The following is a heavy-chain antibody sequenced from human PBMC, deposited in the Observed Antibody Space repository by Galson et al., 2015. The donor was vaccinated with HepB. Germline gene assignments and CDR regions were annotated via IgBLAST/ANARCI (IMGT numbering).Heavy chain of an antibody. Sequence: SLRLSCAASGFTFKNYGMSWVRQAPGKGLEWVSGIHGNGDYTYYVESVKGRFTISRDNSKNTLFLQMNSLRVDDTAIYYCAKEGAEVGHPKFGSWGQGIQVTVSS. J-gene: IGHJ4*02. CDR1: GFTFKNYG. D-gene: IGHD3/OR15-3a*01. CDR3: AKEGAEVGHPKFGS. CDR2: IHGNGDYT. V-gene: IGHV3-23*01.